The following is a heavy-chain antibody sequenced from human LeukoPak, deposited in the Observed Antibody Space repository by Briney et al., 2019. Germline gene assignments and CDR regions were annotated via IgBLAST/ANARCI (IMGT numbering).Heavy chain of an antibody. CDR1: GGSISSYY. CDR3: ARQSGNAPGGWFDP. V-gene: IGHV4-59*08. D-gene: IGHD4-23*01. CDR2: IYYSGST. J-gene: IGHJ5*02. Sequence: SETLSLTCTVSGGSISSYYWSWIRQPPGKGLEWIGYIYYSGSTNYNPSLKSRVTISVDTSKNQFSLKLSSVTAADTAVYYCARQSGNAPGGWFDPWGQGTLVTVSS.